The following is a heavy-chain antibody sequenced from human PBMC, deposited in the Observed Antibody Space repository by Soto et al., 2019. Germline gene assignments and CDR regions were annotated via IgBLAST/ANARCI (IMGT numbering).Heavy chain of an antibody. CDR3: ASSLRMAGIGNYYYGMDV. CDR1: GGIFSDFS. Sequence: QVQLVQSGAEVKKPGSSLKVSCKASGGIFSDFSFSWVRQAPGQGLEWMGGIMPIFGGPDYAQRFRGRVTITADEVTRTAFMELRGLTSEDTATDYCASSLRMAGIGNYYYGMDVWGQGTTVTVSS. D-gene: IGHD6-19*01. V-gene: IGHV1-69*12. CDR2: IMPIFGGP. J-gene: IGHJ6*02.